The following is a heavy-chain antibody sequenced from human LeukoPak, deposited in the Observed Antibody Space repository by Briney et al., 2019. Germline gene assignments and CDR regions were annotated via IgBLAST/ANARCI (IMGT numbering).Heavy chain of an antibody. V-gene: IGHV3-74*01. CDR2: INSDGRST. J-gene: IGHJ4*02. CDR3: ARSAYPGNSVIED. CDR1: GITLSSYW. Sequence: PGGSLRLSCGGSGITLSSYWMHWVRQAPGKGLVWVSRINSDGRSTNYADSEKGRFTISRDNAKNTLYLQMNSLRAEDTAVYYCARSAYPGNSVIEDWGRGTLVTVSS. D-gene: IGHD4-23*01.